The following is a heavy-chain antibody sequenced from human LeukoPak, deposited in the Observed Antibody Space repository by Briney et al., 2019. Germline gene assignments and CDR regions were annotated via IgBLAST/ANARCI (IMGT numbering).Heavy chain of an antibody. CDR1: GFTFSSYS. CDR2: ISSGTSYI. V-gene: IGHV3-21*01. D-gene: IGHD4-17*01. J-gene: IGHJ4*02. Sequence: GGSLRLSCAAYGFTFSSYSMNWIRQAPGKGLEWVSSISSGTSYIYYADSVKGRFTISKDNAKNSLYLQMNSLRAEDTAVYYCARAGGSTVSHSDYWGQGTLVTVSS. CDR3: ARAGGSTVSHSDY.